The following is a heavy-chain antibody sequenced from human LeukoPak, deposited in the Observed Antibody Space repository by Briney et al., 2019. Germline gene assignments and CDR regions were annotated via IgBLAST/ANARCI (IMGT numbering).Heavy chain of an antibody. D-gene: IGHD5-18*01. V-gene: IGHV4-39*07. Sequence: PSETLSLTCTVSGGSISSSSYYWGWIRQPPGKGLEWIGSIYYSGSTYYNPSLKSRVTISVDTSKNQFSLKLSSVTAADTAVYYCARAPTDNIQLWSQLYNWFDPWGQGTLVTVSS. CDR2: IYYSGST. CDR3: ARAPTDNIQLWSQLYNWFDP. CDR1: GGSISSSSYY. J-gene: IGHJ5*02.